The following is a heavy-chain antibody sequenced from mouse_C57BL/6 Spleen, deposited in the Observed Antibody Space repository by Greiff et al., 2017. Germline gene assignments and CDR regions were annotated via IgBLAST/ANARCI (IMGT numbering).Heavy chain of an antibody. CDR3: ARGDYYGSSYPYYFDY. D-gene: IGHD1-1*01. Sequence: QVQLQQPGAELVKPGASVKLSCKASGYTFTSYWMHWVKQRPGRGLEWIGRIDPNSGGTKYNEKFKSKATLTVDKPSSTAYMQLSSLTSEDSAVYYCARGDYYGSSYPYYFDYWGQGTNLTVSS. CDR1: GYTFTSYW. J-gene: IGHJ2*01. CDR2: IDPNSGGT. V-gene: IGHV1-72*01.